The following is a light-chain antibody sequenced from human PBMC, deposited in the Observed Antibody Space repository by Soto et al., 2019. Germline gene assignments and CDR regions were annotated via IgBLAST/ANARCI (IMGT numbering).Light chain of an antibody. CDR1: QSISDW. CDR3: QHYKTYPYT. J-gene: IGKJ2*01. CDR2: KAS. V-gene: IGKV1-5*03. Sequence: DIQMTQSPSTLSASVGDRVTITCRASQSISDWLAWYQQKPGQAPKLLIYKASRLESGVPSRFSGRGSGTEFPLTINSRQPDDVSTYYWQHYKTYPYTFGQGYKLEIK.